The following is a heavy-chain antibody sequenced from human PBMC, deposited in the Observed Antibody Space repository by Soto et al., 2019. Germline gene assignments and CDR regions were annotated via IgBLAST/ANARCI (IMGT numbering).Heavy chain of an antibody. CDR3: ARRGSGLALDY. D-gene: IGHD3-10*01. CDR2: ISGSGEIT. V-gene: IGHV3-64*02. J-gene: IGHJ4*02. Sequence: SLRLSCSASGFTFSDHAIHWVRQAPGKGLEYVAAISGSGEITSYAESVKGRFTISRDNSRNTLYLQMGSLRTEDSAVYYCARRGSGLALDYWGQGTLVTVSS. CDR1: GFTFSDHA.